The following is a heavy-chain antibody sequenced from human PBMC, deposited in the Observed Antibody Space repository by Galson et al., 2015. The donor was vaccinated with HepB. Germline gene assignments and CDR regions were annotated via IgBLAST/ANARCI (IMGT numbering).Heavy chain of an antibody. J-gene: IGHJ4*02. CDR1: GYTFTSYS. Sequence: SVKVSCKASGYTFTSYSITWVRQAPGQGLEWMGWISADNGSTNYAQKLQGRVTMTPDTSTSTAYMELRRLRSDDTAVYYCARVSGHNSPAIYWGQGTLVTVSS. D-gene: IGHD2/OR15-2a*01. CDR3: ARVSGHNSPAIY. CDR2: ISADNGST. V-gene: IGHV1-18*01.